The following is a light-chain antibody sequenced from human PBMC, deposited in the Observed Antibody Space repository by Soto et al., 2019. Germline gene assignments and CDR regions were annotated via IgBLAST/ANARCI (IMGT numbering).Light chain of an antibody. CDR1: QSIRSGR. CDR2: DAS. CDR3: QEYDAPPPIT. J-gene: IGKJ5*01. Sequence: IVLTLSPDTLSLSPRERATLSCRASQSIRSGRLAWYQQKPGQAPRLVIFDASYRASGIPVRFSGSGSGTDFTLTITRLEPEDFAVYYCQEYDAPPPITFGLGTRLEIK. V-gene: IGKV3-20*01.